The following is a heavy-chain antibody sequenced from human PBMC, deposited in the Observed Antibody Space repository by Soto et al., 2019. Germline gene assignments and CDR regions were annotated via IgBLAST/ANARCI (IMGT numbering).Heavy chain of an antibody. CDR1: GFSFSTYG. Sequence: QVHLVESGGGVVQPGRSLRLSCAASGFSFSTYGLHWVRQAPGKGLEWVAFISNDGSNKYYADSVQGRFTISRDNSKNTLYLQMNSLRAEDTAVYYCANGFGNYWAFDYWGQGTLVTVSS. V-gene: IGHV3-30*18. CDR3: ANGFGNYWAFDY. J-gene: IGHJ4*02. D-gene: IGHD1-26*01. CDR2: ISNDGSNK.